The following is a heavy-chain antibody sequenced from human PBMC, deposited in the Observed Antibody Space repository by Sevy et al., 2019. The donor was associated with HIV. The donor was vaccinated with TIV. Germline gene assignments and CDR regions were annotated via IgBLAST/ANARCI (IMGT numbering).Heavy chain of an antibody. J-gene: IGHJ5*02. Sequence: VGSLRLSCAASGFTFSDYYMSWIRQAPGKGLEWVSYISGSATFIHYADSLQGRFTISRDNAKNSLYLQMNSLRAEDTAVYYCARGEYFGELGNWFDPWGQGTLVTVSS. CDR2: ISGSATFI. V-gene: IGHV3-11*01. CDR3: ARGEYFGELGNWFDP. D-gene: IGHD3-10*01. CDR1: GFTFSDYY.